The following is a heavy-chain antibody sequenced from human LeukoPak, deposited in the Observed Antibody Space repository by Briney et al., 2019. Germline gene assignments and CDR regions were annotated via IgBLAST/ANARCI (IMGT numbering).Heavy chain of an antibody. D-gene: IGHD5-24*01. Sequence: GSLKLSCAASGFTFTNYAMSWVRQAPGKGLEWVSVISGSGGSTYYADSVKGRFTISRDNAKNSLYLQMNSLRAEDTAIYYCTRVGYIDEGIDYWGQGTLVTVSS. CDR2: ISGSGGST. CDR3: TRVGYIDEGIDY. V-gene: IGHV3-23*01. CDR1: GFTFTNYA. J-gene: IGHJ4*02.